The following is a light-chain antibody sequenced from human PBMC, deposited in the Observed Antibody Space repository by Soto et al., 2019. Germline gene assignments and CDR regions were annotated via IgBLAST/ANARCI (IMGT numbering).Light chain of an antibody. CDR3: MQGTHWPPIT. CDR1: LSLVYSDGSTY. J-gene: IGKJ5*01. V-gene: IGKV2-30*01. CDR2: KVS. Sequence: DVVLTQSPLSLPVTLGQPASISCRSSLSLVYSDGSTYLNWFQQRPGQSPRRLIYKVSNRDSGVPYRFSGSGSGTDFALEISRVEAENVGAYYCMQGTHWPPITFGQGTRLQIK.